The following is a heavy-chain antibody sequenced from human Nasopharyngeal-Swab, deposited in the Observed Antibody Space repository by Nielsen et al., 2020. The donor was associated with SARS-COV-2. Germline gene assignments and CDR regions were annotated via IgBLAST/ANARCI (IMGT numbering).Heavy chain of an antibody. J-gene: IGHJ4*02. CDR3: AKHFAVDTSRTTLDY. V-gene: IGHV5-51*01. Sequence: SLRLSCQASGYDFSSYYIGWVRQLPGKGLEWMGIVNPFDSNTRYGPSFQGHVIISADKSTNTAYLHWNSLKASDTAMYYCAKHFAVDTSRTTLDYWGPGSLVTVSS. D-gene: IGHD5-18*01. CDR1: GYDFSSYY. CDR2: VNPFDSNT.